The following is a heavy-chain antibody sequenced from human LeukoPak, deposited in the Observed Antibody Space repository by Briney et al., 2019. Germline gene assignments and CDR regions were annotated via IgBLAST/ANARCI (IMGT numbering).Heavy chain of an antibody. CDR3: ARDPHHQYSGSYYDY. D-gene: IGHD1-26*01. V-gene: IGHV1-18*01. Sequence: ASVKVSCKASGYTFTSYGISWVRQAPGQGLEWMGWISAYNGNTNYAQKLQGRVTMTTDTSTSTAYMELRSLRSDDTAVYYCARDPHHQYSGSYYDYWGQGTLVTVSS. CDR2: ISAYNGNT. J-gene: IGHJ4*02. CDR1: GYTFTSYG.